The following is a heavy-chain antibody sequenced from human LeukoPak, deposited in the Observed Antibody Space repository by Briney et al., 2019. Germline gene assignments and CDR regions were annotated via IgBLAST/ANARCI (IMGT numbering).Heavy chain of an antibody. D-gene: IGHD3-10*01. V-gene: IGHV3-30*18. CDR3: AQEHSAVWFEYGMDV. Sequence: PGGSLRLSCAASGFTFTNHGMHWVRQAPGKGLEWVALISYDGTNKYYAESVKGRFAISRDNSKSTLYLQMNSLRPEDTAAYYCAQEHSAVWFEYGMDVWGQGTTVTVSS. CDR2: ISYDGTNK. J-gene: IGHJ6*02. CDR1: GFTFTNHG.